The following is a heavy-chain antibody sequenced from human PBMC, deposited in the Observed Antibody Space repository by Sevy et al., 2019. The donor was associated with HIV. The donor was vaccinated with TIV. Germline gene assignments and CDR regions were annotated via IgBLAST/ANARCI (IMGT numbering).Heavy chain of an antibody. CDR2: ISYDGSSK. V-gene: IGHV3-30-3*01. Sequence: GGSLRLSCAASGFTFSSFAMHWVCQAPGKGLEWVAVISYDGSSKYYPDSVKGRFTISRDNAKNTLYLQMNRLRPEETAVYFCAILGVDCVSTNCYGMRSLSFDFWGQGTLVTVSS. CDR1: GFTFSSFA. D-gene: IGHD2-2*01. J-gene: IGHJ4*02. CDR3: AILGVDCVSTNCYGMRSLSFDF.